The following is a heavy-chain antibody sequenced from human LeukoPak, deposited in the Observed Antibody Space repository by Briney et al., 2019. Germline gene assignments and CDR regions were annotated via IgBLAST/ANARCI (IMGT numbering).Heavy chain of an antibody. V-gene: IGHV4-61*08. CDR3: ARAPQYSSSWYAGYFDY. J-gene: IGHJ4*02. CDR2: IYYSGST. Sequence: SETLSLTCTVSGGSISSGGYYWSWIRQPPGKGLEWIGYIYYSGSTNYNPSLKSRVTISVDTSKNQFSLKVSSVTAADTAVYYCARAPQYSSSWYAGYFDYWGQGTLVTVSS. D-gene: IGHD6-13*01. CDR1: GGSISSGGYY.